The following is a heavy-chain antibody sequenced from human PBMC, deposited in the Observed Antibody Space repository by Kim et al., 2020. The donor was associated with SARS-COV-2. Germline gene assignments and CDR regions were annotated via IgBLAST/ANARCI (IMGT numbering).Heavy chain of an antibody. V-gene: IGHV3-48*02. CDR3: ARGFSDLGYNYYYMDV. Sequence: DSVKGGFTISRDDAKKSLYLQMNSLRDEDTAVYYCARGFSDLGYNYYYMDVWGQGTTVTVSS. J-gene: IGHJ6*02. D-gene: IGHD3-10*01.